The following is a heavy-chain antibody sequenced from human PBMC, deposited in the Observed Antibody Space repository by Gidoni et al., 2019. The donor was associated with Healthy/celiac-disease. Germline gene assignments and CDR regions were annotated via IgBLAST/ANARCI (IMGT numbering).Heavy chain of an antibody. CDR1: GGSISSSSYY. Sequence: QLQLQESGPGLVPPSATLSLTCTVSGGSISSSSYYWGWIRQPPGKGLEWIGSIYYSGSTYYNPSLKSRVTISVDTSKNQFSLKLSSVTAADTAVYYCARLTGPFSDLYYGSGRNYYYYYGMDVWGQGTTVTVSS. CDR2: IYYSGST. D-gene: IGHD3-10*01. V-gene: IGHV4-39*01. CDR3: ARLTGPFSDLYYGSGRNYYYYYGMDV. J-gene: IGHJ6*02.